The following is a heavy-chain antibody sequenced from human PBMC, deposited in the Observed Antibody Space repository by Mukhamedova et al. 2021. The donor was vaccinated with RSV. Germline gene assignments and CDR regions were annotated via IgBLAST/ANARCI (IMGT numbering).Heavy chain of an antibody. J-gene: IGHJ4*02. CDR3: ARVHRYSSGWYYFDY. Sequence: VHGRFTISRDNAKNSLYLQMNSLRVEDTAVYYCARVHRYSSGWYYFDYWGQGTLVTVSS. D-gene: IGHD6-19*01. V-gene: IGHV3-21*01.